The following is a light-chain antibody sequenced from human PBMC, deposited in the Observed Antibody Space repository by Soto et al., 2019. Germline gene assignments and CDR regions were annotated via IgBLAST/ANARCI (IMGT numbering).Light chain of an antibody. J-gene: IGKJ2*01. V-gene: IGKV3-11*01. CDR3: QQRSNWPSYT. Sequence: EIVLTQSPATLSLSPGERATLSCRASQSVSSYLAWYQQKPGQAPRLLIYDASNRATGIPARFSGSGSGTAFTLTISSLEPEEFAVYYCQQRSNWPSYTFGQGTKLDIK. CDR2: DAS. CDR1: QSVSSY.